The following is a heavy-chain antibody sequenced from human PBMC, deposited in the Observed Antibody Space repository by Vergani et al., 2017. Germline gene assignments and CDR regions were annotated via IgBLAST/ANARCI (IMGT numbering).Heavy chain of an antibody. D-gene: IGHD4-23*01. J-gene: IGHJ4*02. CDR3: ARTYGGNSGGDY. CDR1: GYTFTSYA. CDR2: INAGNVPT. V-gene: IGHV1-3*01. Sequence: HVQLVHSWAEVKKPGASVKVSCKASGYTFTSYAMHWVRQAPGQRLEWMGWINAGNVPTTSSPPFPVLVTITRDTSASTAYMELSSLRSEDTAVYYCARTYGGNSGGDYWGQGTLVTVSS.